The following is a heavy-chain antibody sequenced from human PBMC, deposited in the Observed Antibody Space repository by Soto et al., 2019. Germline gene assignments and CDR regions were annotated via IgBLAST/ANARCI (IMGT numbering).Heavy chain of an antibody. Sequence: SGPTLVNPTQTLTLTCTFSGFSLSTSGVGVGWIRQPPGKALEWLALIYWDDDKRYSPSLKSRLTITKDTSKNQVVLTMTNMDPVDTATYYCALATYYYDSSGPTSFDYWGQGTLVTSPQ. CDR2: IYWDDDK. CDR1: GFSLSTSGVG. D-gene: IGHD3-22*01. CDR3: ALATYYYDSSGPTSFDY. V-gene: IGHV2-5*02. J-gene: IGHJ4*02.